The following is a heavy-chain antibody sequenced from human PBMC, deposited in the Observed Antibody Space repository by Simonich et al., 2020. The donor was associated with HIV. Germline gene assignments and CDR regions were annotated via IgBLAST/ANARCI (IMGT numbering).Heavy chain of an antibody. CDR3: ARGFYQRLYYFDY. CDR2: NNHSGST. D-gene: IGHD2-2*01. J-gene: IGHJ4*02. Sequence: QVQLQQWGAGLLNPSETLSLTCAVYGGSFSGYYWSWIRQPPGKGREWIGENNHSGSTNYNPSLKSRVTISVDTSKNQFSLKLSSVTAADTAVYYCARGFYQRLYYFDYWGQGTLVTVSS. V-gene: IGHV4-34*01. CDR1: GGSFSGYY.